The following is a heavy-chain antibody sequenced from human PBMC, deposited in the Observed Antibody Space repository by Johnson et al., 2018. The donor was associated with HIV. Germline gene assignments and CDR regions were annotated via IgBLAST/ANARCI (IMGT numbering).Heavy chain of an antibody. CDR2: IRYDGSNK. D-gene: IGHD3-16*01. CDR3: AKAPSMGADGLDI. Sequence: QMLLVESGGGVVQPGGSLRLSCAASGFTFSSYGMHWVRQAPGKGLEWVAFIRYDGSNKYYADSVKGRFTISRDNSKNTLYLQMNSLRPADMGLYYCAKAPSMGADGLDIWGQGTMVTVSS. J-gene: IGHJ3*02. CDR1: GFTFSSYG. V-gene: IGHV3-30*02.